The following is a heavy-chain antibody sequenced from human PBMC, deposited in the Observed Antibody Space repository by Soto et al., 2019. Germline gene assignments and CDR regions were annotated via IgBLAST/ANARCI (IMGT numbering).Heavy chain of an antibody. Sequence: TGGSLRLSCAASGFTFSSYAMHWVRQAPGKGLEWVAVISYDGSNKYYADSVKGRFTISRDNSKNTLYLQINSLRAEDTAVYYCARGLEDYYYGMDVWGQGTTVTVSS. CDR2: ISYDGSNK. CDR3: ARGLEDYYYGMDV. V-gene: IGHV3-30-3*01. CDR1: GFTFSSYA. J-gene: IGHJ6*02.